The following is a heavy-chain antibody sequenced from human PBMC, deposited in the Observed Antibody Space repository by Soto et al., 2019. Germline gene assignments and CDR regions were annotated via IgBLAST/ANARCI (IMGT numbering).Heavy chain of an antibody. CDR3: AREDGAYNFGTFPFYYMDV. Sequence: QVQLVQSGPEVKKSGSSVKVSCKLSGGTFTSDTISWLRLAPGKGLEWMGRIGPILGTGNYAQKFQGRVTISDDRSTNTGDTGLSSLTSEDTAIYYFAREDGAYNFGTFPFYYMDVWGNGTTVTVSS. V-gene: IGHV1-69*08. CDR1: GGTFTSDT. D-gene: IGHD3-16*01. CDR2: IGPILGTG. J-gene: IGHJ6*03.